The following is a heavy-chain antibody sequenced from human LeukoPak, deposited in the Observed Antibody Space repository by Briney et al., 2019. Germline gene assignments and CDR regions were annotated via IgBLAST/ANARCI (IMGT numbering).Heavy chain of an antibody. Sequence: GGSLRLSCVASGFSFGSNWMSWVRQAPGKGLEWVANIRQDGSEKNYVDSVKGRFTISRDNAKNSLYLQMNSLRAEDTAVYYCARLRYSDYWGQGTLVTVSS. V-gene: IGHV3-7*03. CDR3: ARLRYSDY. CDR2: IRQDGSEK. D-gene: IGHD2-21*01. CDR1: GFSFGSNW. J-gene: IGHJ4*02.